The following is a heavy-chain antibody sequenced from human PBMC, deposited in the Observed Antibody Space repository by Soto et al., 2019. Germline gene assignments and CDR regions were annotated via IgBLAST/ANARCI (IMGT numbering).Heavy chain of an antibody. D-gene: IGHD5-12*01. CDR2: IYYSGST. CDR1: GGSISSYY. J-gene: IGHJ4*02. CDR3: ARAQADGYNSVDY. Sequence: SETLSLTCTVSGGSISSYYWSWIRQPPGKGLEWIGYIYYSGSTNYNPSLKSRVTISVDTSKNQFSLKLSSVTAADTAVYYCARAQADGYNSVDYWGQGTLVTV. V-gene: IGHV4-59*01.